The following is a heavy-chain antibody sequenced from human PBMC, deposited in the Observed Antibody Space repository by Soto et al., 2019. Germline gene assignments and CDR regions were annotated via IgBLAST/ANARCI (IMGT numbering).Heavy chain of an antibody. CDR2: IIPIPGTA. Sequence: ASVKVSCKASGGTITNYVISWVRQAPGQGLEWMGGIIPIPGTANYAQKFQGRVTLTADESTSTAYMELSSLRSEDTAMYYCASEGFSGSYLSRWRQGTLVTV. J-gene: IGHJ4*02. D-gene: IGHD1-26*01. V-gene: IGHV1-69*13. CDR1: GGTITNYV. CDR3: ASEGFSGSYLSR.